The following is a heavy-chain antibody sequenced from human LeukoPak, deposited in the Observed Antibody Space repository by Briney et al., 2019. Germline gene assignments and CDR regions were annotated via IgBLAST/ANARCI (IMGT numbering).Heavy chain of an antibody. V-gene: IGHV3-21*01. CDR3: TKTGGPWD. CDR1: GFTFSSYN. D-gene: IGHD7-27*01. Sequence: PGGSLRLSCAASGFTFSSYNMNWVRQAPGKGLEWVSSISSSSSYIYYADSVKGRFTISRDNSKNTLYLQMNTLRAEDTAMYYCTKTGGPWDWGQGTLVTVSS. J-gene: IGHJ4*02. CDR2: ISSSSSYI.